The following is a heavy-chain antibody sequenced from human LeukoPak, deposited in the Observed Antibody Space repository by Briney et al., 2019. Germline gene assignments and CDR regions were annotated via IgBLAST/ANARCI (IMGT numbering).Heavy chain of an antibody. Sequence: SQTLSLTCTVSVGSISAGPYYWNWLRQPAGKALEWMGRISVTGSTHYNPSLKSRLALSMDTANNHLSLSLNSVSATDTAVYYCARQGRISMIVVLIEDAFDIWGQGTMVTVSS. J-gene: IGHJ3*02. CDR3: ARQGRISMIVVLIEDAFDI. D-gene: IGHD3-22*01. CDR2: ISVTGST. CDR1: VGSISAGPYY. V-gene: IGHV4-61*02.